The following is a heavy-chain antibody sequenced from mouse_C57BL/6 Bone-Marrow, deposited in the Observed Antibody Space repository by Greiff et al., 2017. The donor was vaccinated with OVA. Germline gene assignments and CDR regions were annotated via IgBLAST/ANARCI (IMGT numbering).Heavy chain of an antibody. D-gene: IGHD1-2*01. Sequence: QVQLQQSGAELVRPGASVKLSCKASGYTFTDYYITWVKQRPGQGLEWIARIYPGSGNTYYNEKFKGKATLTAEKSSSTAYMQLSSLTSEDSAVYFCATGWYWYFDVWGTGTTVTVSS. CDR1: GYTFTDYY. V-gene: IGHV1-76*01. CDR2: IYPGSGNT. J-gene: IGHJ1*03. CDR3: ATGWYWYFDV.